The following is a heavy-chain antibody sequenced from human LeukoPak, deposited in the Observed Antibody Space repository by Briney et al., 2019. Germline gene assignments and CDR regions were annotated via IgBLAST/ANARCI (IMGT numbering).Heavy chain of an antibody. D-gene: IGHD2-15*01. J-gene: IGHJ4*02. CDR1: GGSFSGYY. V-gene: IGHV4-34*01. Sequence: PPETLSLTCAVYGGSFSGYYWSWIRQPPGKGLEWIGEINHSGSTNYNPSLKSRVTISVDTSKSQFSPKLSSVTAADTAVYYCARVVVVVAATHIDYWGQGTLVAVSS. CDR3: ARVVVVVAATHIDY. CDR2: INHSGST.